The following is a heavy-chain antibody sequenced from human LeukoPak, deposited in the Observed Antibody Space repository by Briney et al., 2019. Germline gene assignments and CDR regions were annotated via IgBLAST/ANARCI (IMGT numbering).Heavy chain of an antibody. V-gene: IGHV4-34*01. Sequence: SETLSLTCAVYGGSFSGHYWSWIRQPPGKGLEWIGEINHSGSTNYNPSLKSRVTISVDTSKNQFSLKLRSVTAADTAMYYCARVNSGSYGGSIDYWGQGTLVTVSS. J-gene: IGHJ4*02. CDR3: ARVNSGSYGGSIDY. CDR1: GGSFSGHY. CDR2: INHSGST. D-gene: IGHD1-26*01.